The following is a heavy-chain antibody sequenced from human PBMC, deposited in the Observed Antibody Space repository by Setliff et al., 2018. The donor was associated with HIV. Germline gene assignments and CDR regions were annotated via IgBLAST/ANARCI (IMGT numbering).Heavy chain of an antibody. D-gene: IGHD3-10*01. V-gene: IGHV3-23*01. CDR3: AKGGREVRGLDYHYHYYMDV. CDR2: LSGSGNYI. J-gene: IGHJ6*03. Sequence: GESLKISCAVSGFTFDNSDMRWVRQAPGKGLEWVSGLSGSGNYIYYTDSVKGRFTISRDNSKDTLHLQMDSLSAEDTAIYYCAKGGREVRGLDYHYHYYMDVWGKGTTVTVSS. CDR1: GFTFDNSD.